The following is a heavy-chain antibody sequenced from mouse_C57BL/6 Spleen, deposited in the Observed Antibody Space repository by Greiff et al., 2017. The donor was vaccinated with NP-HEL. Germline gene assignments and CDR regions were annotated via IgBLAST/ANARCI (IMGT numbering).Heavy chain of an antibody. CDR2: IYPGDGDT. CDR1: GYAFSSSW. Sequence: QVQLQQSGPELVKPGASVKISCKASGYAFSSSWMNWVKQRPGQGLEWIGRIYPGDGDTNYNGKFKGKATLTADTSSSTAYMQLSSLTSEDSAVYFCSRGYDYYLDYWGQGTTLTVSS. D-gene: IGHD2-4*01. V-gene: IGHV1-82*01. CDR3: SRGYDYYLDY. J-gene: IGHJ2*01.